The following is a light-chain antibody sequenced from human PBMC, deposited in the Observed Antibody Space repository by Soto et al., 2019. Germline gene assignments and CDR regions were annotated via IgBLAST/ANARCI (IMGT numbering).Light chain of an antibody. CDR1: QSISNW. CDR2: DVS. V-gene: IGKV1-5*01. J-gene: IGKJ1*01. Sequence: DIQMTQSPSTLSASVGDRVTITCQASQSISNWLAWYQQKPGKAPKLLIYDVSSLESGVPSRFSGSGSGTEFTLTISSLQRDDFATYYCQQSNTFWTFGQGTKVDI. CDR3: QQSNTFWT.